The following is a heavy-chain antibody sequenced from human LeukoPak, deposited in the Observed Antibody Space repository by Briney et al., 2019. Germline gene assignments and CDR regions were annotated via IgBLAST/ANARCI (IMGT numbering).Heavy chain of an antibody. CDR1: GFTFSSYG. D-gene: IGHD1-26*01. J-gene: IGHJ4*02. V-gene: IGHV3-30*03. Sequence: PGGSLRLSCAASGFTFSSYGMHWVRQAPGKGLEWVAVISYDGSNKYYADSVKGRFTISRDNSKNTLYLQMNSLRAEDTAVYYCARGGPVGATSFDYWGQGTLVTVSS. CDR2: ISYDGSNK. CDR3: ARGGPVGATSFDY.